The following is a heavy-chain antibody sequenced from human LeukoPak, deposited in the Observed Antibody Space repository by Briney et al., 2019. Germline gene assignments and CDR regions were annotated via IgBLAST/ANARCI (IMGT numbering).Heavy chain of an antibody. D-gene: IGHD5-18*01. CDR1: GGSISSGDYY. CDR3: ARVPRGYSYGLLDY. J-gene: IGHJ4*02. Sequence: PSETLSLICTVPGGSISSGDYYWSWIRQPPGKGLEWIGYIYYSGSTYYNPSLKSRVTISVDTSKNQFSLKLSSVTAADTAVYYCARVPRGYSYGLLDYWGQGTLVTVSS. V-gene: IGHV4-30-4*08. CDR2: IYYSGST.